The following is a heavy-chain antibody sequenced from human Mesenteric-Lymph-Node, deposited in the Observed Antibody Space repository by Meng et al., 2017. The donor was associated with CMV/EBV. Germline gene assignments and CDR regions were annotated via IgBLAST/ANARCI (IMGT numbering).Heavy chain of an antibody. V-gene: IGHV3-43*01. CDR1: GFTFDDYT. D-gene: IGHD3-3*01. Sequence: GESLKISCAASGFTFDDYTMHWIRQVPGKGLERVSLISWDVTSTYYADSVKGRFTISRDNSKNSLYLQMNSLRTEDTALYYCAKGEVRSDEGDYFDYWGQGTLVTVSS. J-gene: IGHJ4*02. CDR2: ISWDVTST. CDR3: AKGEVRSDEGDYFDY.